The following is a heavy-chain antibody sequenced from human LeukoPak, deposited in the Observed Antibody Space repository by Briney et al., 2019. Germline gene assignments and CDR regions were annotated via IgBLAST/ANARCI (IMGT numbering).Heavy chain of an antibody. J-gene: IGHJ6*03. CDR2: IRYDETKK. Sequence: GGSLRLSCAASGFTFSSYGMHWVRQAPGKGLEWVAFIRYDETKKYYADSVEGRFTISRDISKNILYLQMNSLRAEDTAVYYCARDGGYYTTGYYMDVWGKGTTVTVSS. D-gene: IGHD3-3*01. V-gene: IGHV3-30*02. CDR3: ARDGGYYTTGYYMDV. CDR1: GFTFSSYG.